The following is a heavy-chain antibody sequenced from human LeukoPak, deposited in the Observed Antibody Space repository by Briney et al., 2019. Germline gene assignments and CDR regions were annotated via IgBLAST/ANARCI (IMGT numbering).Heavy chain of an antibody. J-gene: IGHJ4*02. V-gene: IGHV4-59*01. D-gene: IGHD4-17*01. CDR2: MYNSGST. Sequence: SETLSLTCTVSGGSISGSYWSWIRQPSGKGLEWIAYMYNSGSTNYNPSLKSRVTISIDTSKNQFSLKLSSLTAADTAIYYCARGIESYGDYGYWGQGILVTVSS. CDR3: ARGIESYGDYGY. CDR1: GGSISGSY.